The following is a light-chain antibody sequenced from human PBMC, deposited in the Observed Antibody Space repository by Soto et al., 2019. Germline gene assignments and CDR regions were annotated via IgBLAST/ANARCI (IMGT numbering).Light chain of an antibody. CDR3: QQLNTYPVT. Sequence: IQLTQSPSSLSASVGEGVTVTCLASQGISRYLSWYQQKPGRAPKLLISAASTLQSGVPARFSGSGSGTDFTLSITSLQPEDFATYYCQQLNTYPVTFGGGTKVDIK. V-gene: IGKV1-9*01. CDR2: AAS. J-gene: IGKJ4*01. CDR1: QGISRY.